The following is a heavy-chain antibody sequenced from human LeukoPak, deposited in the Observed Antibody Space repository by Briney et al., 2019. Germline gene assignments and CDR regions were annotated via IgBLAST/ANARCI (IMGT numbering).Heavy chain of an antibody. V-gene: IGHV3-15*01. Sequence: GGSLRLSCAASGFTFSNAWMSWVRQAPGKGLEWVGRIKSKTDGGTTDYAAPVKGRFTISRDDSKNTLYLQMNSLKTEDTAVYYCARQYYDFWSGYYFDYWGQGTLVTVSS. D-gene: IGHD3-3*01. CDR1: GFTFSNAW. CDR3: ARQYYDFWSGYYFDY. J-gene: IGHJ4*02. CDR2: IKSKTDGGTT.